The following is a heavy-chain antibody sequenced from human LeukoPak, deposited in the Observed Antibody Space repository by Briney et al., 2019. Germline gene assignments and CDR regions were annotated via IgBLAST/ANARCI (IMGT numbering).Heavy chain of an antibody. D-gene: IGHD3-3*01. Sequence: GASVKVSCKASGYTFTSYYMHWVRQAPGQGLEWMGIINPSGGSTSYAQKSQGRVTMTRDTSTSTVYMELSSLRSEDTAVYYCARSYDFWSYYYGMDVWGQGTTVTVSS. CDR1: GYTFTSYY. CDR2: INPSGGST. V-gene: IGHV1-46*01. J-gene: IGHJ6*02. CDR3: ARSYDFWSYYYGMDV.